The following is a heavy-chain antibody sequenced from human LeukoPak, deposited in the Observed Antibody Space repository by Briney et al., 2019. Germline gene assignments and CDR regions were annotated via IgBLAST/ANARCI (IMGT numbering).Heavy chain of an antibody. CDR1: GGSISSYY. Sequence: SETLSLTCTVSGGSISSYYWSWIRQPPGKGLEWIGYIYFSGSTIYNPSLKSRVTVSLETSKNQFSLKLNSVTAADTAVYYCARRLPATAGGLGAFDSWGQGTPVTVSS. CDR2: IYFSGST. V-gene: IGHV4-59*08. CDR3: ARRLPATAGGLGAFDS. D-gene: IGHD3-16*01. J-gene: IGHJ4*02.